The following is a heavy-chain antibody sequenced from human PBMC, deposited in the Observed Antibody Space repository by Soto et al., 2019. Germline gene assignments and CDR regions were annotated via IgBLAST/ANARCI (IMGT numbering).Heavy chain of an antibody. CDR3: ARGGGWYFGSWFDP. CDR1: GYTFTNYY. CDR2: INPTSGST. J-gene: IGHJ5*02. Sequence: ASVKVSCKASGYTFTNYYIHWVRQAPGQGLEWMGIINPTSGSTNYAQKFQGRVTLTNDTSTTTVYMELRSLRSDDTAVYYCARGGGWYFGSWFDPWGQGTLVTVSS. V-gene: IGHV1-46*01. D-gene: IGHD6-19*01.